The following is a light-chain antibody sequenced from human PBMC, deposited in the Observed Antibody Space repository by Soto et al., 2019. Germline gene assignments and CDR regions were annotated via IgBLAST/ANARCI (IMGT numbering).Light chain of an antibody. CDR3: HQYGSSRMYT. CDR1: KSVSSSY. CDR2: GAS. V-gene: IGKV3-20*01. J-gene: IGKJ2*01. Sequence: EIVLTQSPGTLSLSPGERATLSCRASKSVSSSYLARYQQKPGQAPRLPSYGASSRVTGIPDRFSCSGSGTDFTLPISRLAPEDFAVYYCHQYGSSRMYTFGQGPKLEIK.